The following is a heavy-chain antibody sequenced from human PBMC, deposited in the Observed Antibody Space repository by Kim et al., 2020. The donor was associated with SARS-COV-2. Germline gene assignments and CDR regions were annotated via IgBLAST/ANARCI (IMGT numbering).Heavy chain of an antibody. CDR1: GFTFSSYG. CDR3: AKDQRLEMATILDY. D-gene: IGHD3-16*01. J-gene: IGHJ4*02. CDR2: ISYDGSNK. V-gene: IGHV3-30*18. Sequence: GGSLRLSCAASGFTFSSYGMHWVRQAPGKWLEWVAVISYDGSNKYYADSVKGRFTISRDNSKNTLYLQMNSLGAEDTAVDYCAKDQRLEMATILDYWGQGNLVTVSS.